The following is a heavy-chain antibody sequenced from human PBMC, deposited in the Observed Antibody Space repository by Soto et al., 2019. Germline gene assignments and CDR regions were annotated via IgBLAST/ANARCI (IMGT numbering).Heavy chain of an antibody. CDR3: ARDKSSSWYYYYGMDV. V-gene: IGHV4-38-2*02. D-gene: IGHD6-13*01. Sequence: SETLYLTCTVSGYSISSGYYWGWIRQPPGKGLEWIGSIYHSGSTYYNPSLKSRVTISVDTSKNQFSLKLSSVTAADTAVYYCARDKSSSWYYYYGMDVWGQGTTVTVSS. J-gene: IGHJ6*02. CDR2: IYHSGST. CDR1: GYSISSGYY.